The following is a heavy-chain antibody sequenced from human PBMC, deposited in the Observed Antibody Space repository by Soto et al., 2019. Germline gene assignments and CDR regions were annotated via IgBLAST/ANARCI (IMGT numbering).Heavy chain of an antibody. CDR2: VYSGGNT. CDR3: ARHDTVVAPAVISTFES. J-gene: IGHJ4*02. D-gene: IGHD2-21*01. Sequence: PSETLSLTCSFSGYSIGSTPYSWGCIRQTPGKGLEWIGSVYSGGNTFYSPSLKSRVTISVDTSRSQFSLQLSSVTVADTAVYYCARHDTVVAPAVISTFESWGQGTLVTLSS. V-gene: IGHV4-39*01. CDR1: GYSIGSTPYS.